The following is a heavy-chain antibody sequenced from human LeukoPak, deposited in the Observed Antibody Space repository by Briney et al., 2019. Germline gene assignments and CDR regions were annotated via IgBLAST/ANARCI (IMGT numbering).Heavy chain of an antibody. J-gene: IGHJ5*02. CDR1: GGSISSSSYY. Sequence: SETLSLTCTVSGGSISSSSYYWGWIRQPPGKGLEWIGSIYYSGSTYYNPSLKSRVTISVDTSKNQFSLKLSSVTAADTAVYYCARVTDLDYYGSGSYHPWGQGTLVTVSS. CDR3: ARVTDLDYYGSGSYHP. V-gene: IGHV4-39*07. CDR2: IYYSGST. D-gene: IGHD3-10*01.